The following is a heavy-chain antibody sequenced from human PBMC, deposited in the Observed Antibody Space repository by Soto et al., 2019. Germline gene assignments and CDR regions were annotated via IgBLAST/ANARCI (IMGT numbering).Heavy chain of an antibody. CDR1: GFTFSTYG. Sequence: QVPLVESGGGVVQPGRSLRLSCAVSGFTFSTYGMHWVRQAPGKGLERVAVISRDGGTKYYADSVKGRFTISSANSRNTLFLEMNSLRGDDMSVYDCTGKVASGYWGQGTLVTVSS. CDR3: TGKVASGY. V-gene: IGHV3-30*03. J-gene: IGHJ4*02. CDR2: ISRDGGTK. D-gene: IGHD2-8*02.